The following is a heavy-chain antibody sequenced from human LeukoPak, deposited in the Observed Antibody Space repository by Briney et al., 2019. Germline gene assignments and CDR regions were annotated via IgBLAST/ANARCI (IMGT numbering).Heavy chain of an antibody. J-gene: IGHJ6*03. V-gene: IGHV4-4*07. Sequence: SETLSLTCTVTGGSISGYHWNWIRQPAGKGLEWIGRIYTSGSTNYNPSLKSRVTMSVDTSKNQFSLKLSSVTAADTAVYYCARDSGSSGYYMDVWGKGTTVTVSS. D-gene: IGHD6-6*01. CDR1: GGSISGYH. CDR2: IYTSGST. CDR3: ARDSGSSGYYMDV.